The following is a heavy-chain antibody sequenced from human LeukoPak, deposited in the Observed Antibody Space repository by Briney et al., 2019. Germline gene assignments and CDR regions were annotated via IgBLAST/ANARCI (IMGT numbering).Heavy chain of an antibody. Sequence: GGSLRLSCAASGVTFSSYGMHWVRQAPGKGLEWVAFIRDDGINKFYSDSVKGRFTISRDNSKNTLYLQMNSLRTEDTAVYYCARDSQYCTSTSCYIDYWGQGTLVTVSS. D-gene: IGHD2-2*02. CDR1: GVTFSSYG. J-gene: IGHJ4*02. V-gene: IGHV3-30*02. CDR2: IRDDGINK. CDR3: ARDSQYCTSTSCYIDY.